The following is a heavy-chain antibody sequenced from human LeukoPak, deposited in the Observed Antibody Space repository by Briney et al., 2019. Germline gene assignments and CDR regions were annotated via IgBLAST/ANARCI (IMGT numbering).Heavy chain of an antibody. Sequence: SETLSLTCTVSGGSISKYYWSWIRQPPGKGLEWIGYIYYSGNTNYNPSLKSRVTISVDTSKNQFSLKLNSVTAADTAVYYCARVRYCSTNRCYDREFDNWGQGTLVTVSS. V-gene: IGHV4-59*01. CDR2: IYYSGNT. CDR3: ARVRYCSTNRCYDREFDN. CDR1: GGSISKYY. D-gene: IGHD2-2*01. J-gene: IGHJ4*02.